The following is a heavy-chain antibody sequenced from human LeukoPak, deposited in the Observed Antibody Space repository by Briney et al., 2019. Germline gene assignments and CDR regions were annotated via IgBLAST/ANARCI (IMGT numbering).Heavy chain of an antibody. CDR2: INSDGSST. CDR3: SRDWNTTPNY. J-gene: IGHJ4*02. CDR1: GFTFINYW. D-gene: IGHD1-1*01. V-gene: IGHV3-74*01. Sequence: PGGSLRQTCAACGFTFINYWMHWVRQAPGKGLVWVSRINSDGSSTSYADSVRGRFTISRDNAKNTLYLQVNSLRVDDTTVYYCSRDWNTTPNYWGQGTMVTVSA.